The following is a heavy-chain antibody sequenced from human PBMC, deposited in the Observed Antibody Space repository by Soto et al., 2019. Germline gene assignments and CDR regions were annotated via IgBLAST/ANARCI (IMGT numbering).Heavy chain of an antibody. D-gene: IGHD3-10*01. CDR3: VGLPGGMGV. CDR2: IIGGSSAT. J-gene: IGHJ6*03. V-gene: IGHV3-48*01. CDR1: GLTFSNYG. Sequence: EVQLEESGGDLVQPGGSLRLSCVASGLTFSNYGMYWVRQAPGKGLEWAASIIGGSSATYYADSVKGRFTISRDNAKKSRYLQRNSLRAEDTAVYYCVGLPGGMGVWGKGTPVTVSS.